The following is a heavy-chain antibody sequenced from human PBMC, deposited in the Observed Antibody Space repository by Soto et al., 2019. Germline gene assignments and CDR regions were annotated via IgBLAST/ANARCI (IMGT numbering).Heavy chain of an antibody. CDR1: GGSFSGYY. Sequence: PSETLSLTCAVYGGSFSGYYWSWIRQPPGKGLEWIGEINHSGSTNYNPSLKSRVTISVDTSKNQFSLKLSSVTAADTAVYYCARGPLLRFLHWLFLTSYYYGMDVWGQGTTVTFSS. J-gene: IGHJ6*02. CDR3: ARGPLLRFLHWLFLTSYYYGMDV. V-gene: IGHV4-34*01. D-gene: IGHD3-3*01. CDR2: INHSGST.